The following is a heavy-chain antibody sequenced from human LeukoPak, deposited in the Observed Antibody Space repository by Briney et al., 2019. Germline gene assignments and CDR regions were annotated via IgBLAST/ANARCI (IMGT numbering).Heavy chain of an antibody. CDR2: IYHSGST. CDR3: ASLPTVTTWERYYYYYYYMDV. CDR1: GYSISSGYY. D-gene: IGHD4-17*01. Sequence: TSETLSLTCTVSGYSISSGYYWGWIRQPPGKGLEWIGSIYHSGSTYYNPSLKSRVTISVDTSKNQFSLKLSSVTAADTAVYYCASLPTVTTWERYYYYYYYMDVWGKGTTVTVSS. V-gene: IGHV4-38-2*02. J-gene: IGHJ6*03.